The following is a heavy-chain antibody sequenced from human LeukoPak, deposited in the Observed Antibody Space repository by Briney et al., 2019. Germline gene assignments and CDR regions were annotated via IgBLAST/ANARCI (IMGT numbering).Heavy chain of an antibody. V-gene: IGHV3-30*04. CDR3: ARTRWLQDAFDI. D-gene: IGHD5-24*01. CDR2: ISYDGSNK. J-gene: IGHJ3*02. CDR1: GFTFSSYA. Sequence: GGSLRLSCAASGFTFSSYAMHWVRQAPGKGLEWVAVISYDGSNKYYADSVKGRFTISRDNSKNTLYLQMNSLRAEDTAVYYCARTRWLQDAFDIWGQGTMVTVSS.